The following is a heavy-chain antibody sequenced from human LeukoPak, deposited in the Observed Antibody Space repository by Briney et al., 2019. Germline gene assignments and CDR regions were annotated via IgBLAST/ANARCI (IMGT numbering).Heavy chain of an antibody. Sequence: GASVKVSCKASGGTFSSYAISWVRQAPGQGLEWMGGIIPIFGTANYAQKFQGRVTITADESTSTAYMELSSLRSEDTAVYYCASLFGEHRVDYWGQGTLVTVSS. V-gene: IGHV1-69*01. D-gene: IGHD3-16*01. CDR3: ASLFGEHRVDY. CDR1: GGTFSSYA. J-gene: IGHJ4*02. CDR2: IIPIFGTA.